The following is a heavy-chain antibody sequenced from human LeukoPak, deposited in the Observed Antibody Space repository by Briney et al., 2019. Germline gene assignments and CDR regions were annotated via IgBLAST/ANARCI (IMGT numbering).Heavy chain of an antibody. J-gene: IGHJ4*02. CDR1: GFTFSSYG. Sequence: PGRSLRLSCAASGFTFSSYGMHWVRQAPGKGLEWVAVISYDGSNKYYADSVKGRFPISRDNSKNTLYLQMNSLRAEDTAVYYCAKFRHGLDYYGYVPPLGENYFDYWGQGTLVTVSS. V-gene: IGHV3-30*18. CDR2: ISYDGSNK. D-gene: IGHD3-10*01. CDR3: AKFRHGLDYYGYVPPLGENYFDY.